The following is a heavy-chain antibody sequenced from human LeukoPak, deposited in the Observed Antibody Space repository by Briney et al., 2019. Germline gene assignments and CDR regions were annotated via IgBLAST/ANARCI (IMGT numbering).Heavy chain of an antibody. V-gene: IGHV3-7*04. CDR2: IKQDGTEK. CDR3: ARHRLTYGWLDY. Sequence: GGALRLSCAASEFTFSNYWMSWFRQAPGKEVEWVANIKQDGTEKNYVPSVKGRFTISRDNAKNSLYLQMNSLRAEDTAIYYCARHRLTYGWLDYWGQGTLVTVSS. D-gene: IGHD3-10*01. J-gene: IGHJ4*02. CDR1: EFTFSNYW.